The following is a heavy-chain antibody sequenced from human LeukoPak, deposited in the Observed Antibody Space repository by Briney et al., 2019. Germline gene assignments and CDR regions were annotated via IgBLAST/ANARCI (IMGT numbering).Heavy chain of an antibody. CDR1: EFTISNYG. CDR2: ISGGGGYT. V-gene: IGHV3-23*01. D-gene: IGHD6-25*01. J-gene: IGHJ1*01. Sequence: PGGSLRLSCAASEFTISNYGMSWVRQAPGKGLEWVSAISGGGGYTYYVDSVKGRFTISRDNSKNTLYLQMNSLRAEDTAVYYCASLPGLEGGQVYFQHWGQGTLVTVSS. CDR3: ASLPGLEGGQVYFQH.